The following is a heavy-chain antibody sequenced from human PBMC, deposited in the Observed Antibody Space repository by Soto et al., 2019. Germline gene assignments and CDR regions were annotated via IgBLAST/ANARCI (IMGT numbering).Heavy chain of an antibody. CDR1: GGTFSSYA. CDR3: ARDGYYYDSSGYDY. J-gene: IGHJ4*02. V-gene: IGHV1-69*13. CDR2: IIPIFGTA. Sequence: ASVKVSCKASGGTFSSYAISWVRQAPGQGLEWMGGIIPIFGTANYAQKFQGRVTITADESTSTAYMELSSLRSEDTAVYYCARDGYYYDSSGYDYWGQGALVTVSS. D-gene: IGHD3-22*01.